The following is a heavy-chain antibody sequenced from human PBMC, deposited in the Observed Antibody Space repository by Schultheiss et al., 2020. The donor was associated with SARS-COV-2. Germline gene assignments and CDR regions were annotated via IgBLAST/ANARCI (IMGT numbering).Heavy chain of an antibody. CDR2: IYHSGST. CDR3: ARVNTVTLIDY. V-gene: IGHV4-4*02. Sequence: SETLSLTCAVSGGSISSSNWWNWVRQPPGKGLEWIGSIYHSGSTYYNPSLKSRVTISVDTSKNQFSLKLISVTAADTAVYYCARVNTVTLIDYWGQGSLVTVSS. D-gene: IGHD4-17*01. CDR1: GGSISSSNW. J-gene: IGHJ4*02.